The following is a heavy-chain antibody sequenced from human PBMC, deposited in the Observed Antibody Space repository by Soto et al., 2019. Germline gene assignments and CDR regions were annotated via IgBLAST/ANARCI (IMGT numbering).Heavy chain of an antibody. Sequence: SVKVSCKASGGTFSRNTISWVRQAPGQGLEWMGGIIPIFGTANYAQKFQGRVTITADESTSTAYMELSRLRSEDTAVYYCARQFHYDSSGYYYAYWGQGTLVTASS. V-gene: IGHV1-69*13. CDR2: IIPIFGTA. J-gene: IGHJ4*02. D-gene: IGHD3-22*01. CDR3: ARQFHYDSSGYYYAY. CDR1: GGTFSRNT.